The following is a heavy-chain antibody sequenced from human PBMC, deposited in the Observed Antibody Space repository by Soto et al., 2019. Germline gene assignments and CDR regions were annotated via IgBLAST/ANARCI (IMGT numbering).Heavy chain of an antibody. V-gene: IGHV3-23*01. CDR2: ISGTGGGT. J-gene: IGHJ6*02. CDR3: AKRAFYGSGIPNYYGMDV. Sequence: EVHLLESGGGLVQPGGSLRLSCAASGFTFSNYAMTWVRQAQGKGLEWVSVISGTGGGTNNADSAKGRFTTSRDNSKNTLYLQMKSLRAEDTAVYYCAKRAFYGSGIPNYYGMDVWGQGTAVTVSS. D-gene: IGHD3-10*01. CDR1: GFTFSNYA.